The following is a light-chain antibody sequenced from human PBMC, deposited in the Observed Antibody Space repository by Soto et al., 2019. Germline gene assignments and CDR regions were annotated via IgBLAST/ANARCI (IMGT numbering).Light chain of an antibody. CDR2: RAS. V-gene: IGKV3-15*01. CDR3: QQYGSSPPWS. CDR1: QNIYSN. J-gene: IGKJ1*01. Sequence: IVMTQSPATLSVSPGERATLSCRASQNIYSNVAWYQQRPGQAPRLLIYRASTRATGIPARFSGSGSGTDFTLTISRLEPEDFAVYYCQQYGSSPPWSFGQGTKVDI.